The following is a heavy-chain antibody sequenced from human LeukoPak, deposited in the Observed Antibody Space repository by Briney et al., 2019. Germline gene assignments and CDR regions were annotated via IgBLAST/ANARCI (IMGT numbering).Heavy chain of an antibody. V-gene: IGHV1-2*02. CDR2: INPNSGGT. D-gene: IGHD3-22*01. CDR1: GYTFTGYY. J-gene: IGHJ4*02. Sequence: ASVKVSCKASGYTFTGYYMHWVRQAPGQGLKWMGWINPNSGGTNYAQKFQGRVTMTRDTSISTAYMELSRLRSDDTAVYYCARELEGYYYDLDYWGQGTLVTVSS. CDR3: ARELEGYYYDLDY.